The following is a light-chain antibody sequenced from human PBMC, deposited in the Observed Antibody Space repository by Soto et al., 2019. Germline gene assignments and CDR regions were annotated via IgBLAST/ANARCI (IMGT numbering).Light chain of an antibody. CDR1: SSDIGSYNH. Sequence: QSVLTQPASVSGSPGQSITISCSGTSSDIGSYNHVAWYQQFPGKSPKLMIYAVSDRPSGVSDRFSGSKSGITASLTISGLQTEDEADYYCISYTVRQSYRFGTGTKVTVL. J-gene: IGLJ1*01. CDR2: AVS. CDR3: ISYTVRQSYR. V-gene: IGLV2-14*03.